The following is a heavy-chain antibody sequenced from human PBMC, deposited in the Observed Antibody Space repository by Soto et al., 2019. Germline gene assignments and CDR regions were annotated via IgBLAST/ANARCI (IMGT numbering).Heavy chain of an antibody. CDR3: AKGDYSYGTSFFDY. D-gene: IGHD4-4*01. CDR1: GFTFSGYG. Sequence: QVQLVESGGDVVQPGRSLRLSCAASGFTFSGYGMFWVRQAPGKGLEWVAVISYDGSNKYYADSVKGRFTISRDNSKNTLYVQMNSLRAEDTAVYYCAKGDYSYGTSFFDYWGQGTLVTVS. V-gene: IGHV3-30*18. CDR2: ISYDGSNK. J-gene: IGHJ4*02.